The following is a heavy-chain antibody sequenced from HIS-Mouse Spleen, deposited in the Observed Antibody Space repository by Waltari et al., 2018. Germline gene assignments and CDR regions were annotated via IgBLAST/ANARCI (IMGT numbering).Heavy chain of an antibody. D-gene: IGHD1-26*01. Sequence: QVQLVESGGGVVQPGRSLRLSCAASGFTFISYGMHWFRRAPGKGLEWVAVILYDGSNKYYADSGKGRFTISRDNSKNTLYLQMNSLRAEDTAVYYCAKVNSGSYYFDYWGQGTLVTVSS. CDR2: ILYDGSNK. CDR3: AKVNSGSYYFDY. CDR1: GFTFISYG. V-gene: IGHV3-30*18. J-gene: IGHJ4*02.